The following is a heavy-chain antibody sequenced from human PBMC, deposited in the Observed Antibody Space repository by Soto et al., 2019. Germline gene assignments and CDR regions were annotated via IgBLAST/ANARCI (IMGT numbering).Heavy chain of an antibody. CDR2: FIPIFGTS. CDR1: GGTFRSNA. V-gene: IGHV1-69*01. Sequence: QVQLEQSGAEVKKPGSSVKVSCKASGGTFRSNAIAWVRQAPGQGLEWMGDFIPIFGTSNYAHNFQGTTSITADESRTTAYMELSTVTDEDTATYYCARGEGYYDISGLEYYHGMDVWGQGTTLTVSS. D-gene: IGHD3-22*01. J-gene: IGHJ6*02. CDR3: ARGEGYYDISGLEYYHGMDV.